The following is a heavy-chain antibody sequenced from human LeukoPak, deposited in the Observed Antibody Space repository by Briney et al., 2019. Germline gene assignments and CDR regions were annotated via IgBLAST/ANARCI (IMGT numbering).Heavy chain of an antibody. V-gene: IGHV3-33*01. CDR1: GFTFSSYG. J-gene: IGHJ5*02. D-gene: IGHD6-13*01. CDR2: IWYDGSNK. CDR3: ARVRQQLVPAPYNWFDP. Sequence: GGSLRLSCAASGFTFSSYGMHWVRQAPGKGLEWVAVIWYDGSNKYYADSVKGRSTISRDNSKNTLYLQMNSLRAEDTAVYYCARVRQQLVPAPYNWFDPWGQGTLVTVSS.